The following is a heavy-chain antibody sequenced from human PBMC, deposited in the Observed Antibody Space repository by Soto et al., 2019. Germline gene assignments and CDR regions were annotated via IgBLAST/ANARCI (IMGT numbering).Heavy chain of an antibody. D-gene: IGHD4-17*01. CDR3: VSQRTTVPTQAYFDY. Sequence: PSETLSLTCTVSGGSVTNSSYYWGWIRQSPGKGLEWIGSVYYRGRSYSKSSVKSRVTISVDTSKNRFSLSLNSVTASDTAVYFCVSQRTTVPTQAYFDYCGPGARVTVSS. CDR1: GGSVTNSSYY. V-gene: IGHV4-39*01. CDR2: VYYRGRS. J-gene: IGHJ4*02.